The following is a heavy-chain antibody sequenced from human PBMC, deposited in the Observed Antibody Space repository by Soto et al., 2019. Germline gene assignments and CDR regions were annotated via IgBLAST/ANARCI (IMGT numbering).Heavy chain of an antibody. J-gene: IGHJ6*02. CDR3: ARDMGIAAAGAYYYYGMDF. CDR1: GYTFTGYY. Sequence: ASVKVSCKASGYTFTGYYMHWVRQAPGQGLEWMGWINPNSGGTNYAQKFQGWVTMTRDTSISTAYMELSRLRSDDTAVYYCARDMGIAAAGAYYYYGMDFWGQGTTVTVSS. V-gene: IGHV1-2*04. CDR2: INPNSGGT. D-gene: IGHD6-13*01.